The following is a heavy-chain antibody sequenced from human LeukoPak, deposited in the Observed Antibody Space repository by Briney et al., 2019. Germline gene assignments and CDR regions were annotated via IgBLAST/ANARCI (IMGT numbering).Heavy chain of an antibody. D-gene: IGHD5-12*01. J-gene: IGHJ4*02. V-gene: IGHV3-11*01. CDR1: GFTFGDYY. Sequence: GGSLRPSGAAPGFTFGDYYMSWIRQAPGKGLKGVSYISSSGSTIYYADSVKGRFTISRDNAKNSLYLQMNSLRAEDTAVYYCARDGGSVRPVDIVATGVDFDYWGQGTLVTVSS. CDR2: ISSSGSTI. CDR3: ARDGGSVRPVDIVATGVDFDY.